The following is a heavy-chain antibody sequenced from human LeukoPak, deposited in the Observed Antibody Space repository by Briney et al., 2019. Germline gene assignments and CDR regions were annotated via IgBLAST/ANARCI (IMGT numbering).Heavy chain of an antibody. V-gene: IGHV3-48*03. CDR2: ISSGGSTV. J-gene: IGHJ3*02. D-gene: IGHD1-26*01. CDR3: ARVIIVGATGI. CDR1: GFTFSSYE. Sequence: GGSLRLSCAASGFTFSSYEMNWVRQAPGKGLEWVSYISSGGSTVYYADSVKGRFTISRDNAKNSLYLQMNSLRAEDTAVYYCARVIIVGATGIWGQGAMVTVSS.